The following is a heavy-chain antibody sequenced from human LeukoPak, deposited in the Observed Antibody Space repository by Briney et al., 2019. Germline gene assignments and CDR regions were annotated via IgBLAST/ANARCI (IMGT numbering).Heavy chain of an antibody. CDR3: AKEQYSSGWSLAAFDI. V-gene: IGHV3-23*01. CDR1: GFTFSSYA. J-gene: IGHJ3*02. Sequence: PGGSLRLSCAASGFTFSSYAMSWVRQAPGKGLEWVPGISVSGGSTYYADSVKGRFTISRDNSKNTLYLQMNSLRAEDTALYYCAKEQYSSGWSLAAFDIWGQGTMVTVSS. D-gene: IGHD6-19*01. CDR2: ISVSGGST.